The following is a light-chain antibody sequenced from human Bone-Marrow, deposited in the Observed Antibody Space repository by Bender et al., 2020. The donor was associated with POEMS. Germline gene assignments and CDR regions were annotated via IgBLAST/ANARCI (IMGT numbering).Light chain of an antibody. V-gene: IGLV2-14*01. CDR3: SSYTSSIPYV. Sequence: QSALTQPASVSGSPGQSITISCAGTSGDVGGYNYVSWYQQHPGKAPKLMIYEVSNRPSGVSNRFSGSKSGNTASLTISGLQAEDEADYYCSSYTSSIPYVFGTGTKVTVL. CDR2: EVS. CDR1: SGDVGGYNY. J-gene: IGLJ1*01.